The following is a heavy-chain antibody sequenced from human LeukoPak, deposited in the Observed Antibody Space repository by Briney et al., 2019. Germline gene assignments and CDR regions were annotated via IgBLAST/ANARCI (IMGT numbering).Heavy chain of an antibody. CDR1: GGSISSGSYY. CDR2: IYTSGST. J-gene: IGHJ3*02. D-gene: IGHD2-15*01. V-gene: IGHV4-61*02. Sequence: SQTLSLTCTVSGGSISSGSYYWSWIRQPAGKGLEWIGRIYTSGSTNYNPSLKSRVTISVDTSKNQFSLKLSSVTAADTAVYYCARTVVVAATDAFDIWGQGTMVTVSS. CDR3: ARTVVVAATDAFDI.